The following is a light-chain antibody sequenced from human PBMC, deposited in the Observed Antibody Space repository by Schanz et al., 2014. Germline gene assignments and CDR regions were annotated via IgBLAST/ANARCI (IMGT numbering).Light chain of an antibody. CDR3: QQYFDTVWT. J-gene: IGKJ1*01. CDR2: WAS. CDR1: QTVLYSSNNKNY. Sequence: DIVVTQSPDSLVVSLGERATINCKTSQTVLYSSNNKNYLGWFQQKPRQPPKLLLYWASTRASGVPDRFSGSGSGTDFTLTISSLEAEDVAVYYCQQYFDTVWTFGQGTKVEIK. V-gene: IGKV4-1*01.